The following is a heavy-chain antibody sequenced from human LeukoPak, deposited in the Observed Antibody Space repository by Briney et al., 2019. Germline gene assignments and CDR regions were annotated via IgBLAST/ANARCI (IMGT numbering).Heavy chain of an antibody. V-gene: IGHV3-11*04. CDR3: AKYYGSGTAAWFDP. J-gene: IGHJ5*02. CDR2: ISNSGSPT. Sequence: PGGSLRLSCAASGFTFSDYYMSWIRQAPGKGLEWVSYISNSGSPTYYAHSVKGRFTISRDNPKNSLYLQMNSLRAEDTAVYYCAKYYGSGTAAWFDPWGQGTLVTVSS. CDR1: GFTFSDYY. D-gene: IGHD3-10*01.